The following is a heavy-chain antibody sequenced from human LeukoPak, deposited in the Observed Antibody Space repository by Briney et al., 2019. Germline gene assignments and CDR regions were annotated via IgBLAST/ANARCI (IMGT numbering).Heavy chain of an antibody. Sequence: GGSLRLSCAASGFTFSSYGMSWVRQAPGKGLEWVSAISGSGGSTYYADSVKGRFTISRDNSKNTLYLQMNSLRAEDTAVYYCAKAKSIAVAGKPFDYWGQGTLVTVSS. CDR3: AKAKSIAVAGKPFDY. CDR2: ISGSGGST. J-gene: IGHJ4*02. CDR1: GFTFSSYG. V-gene: IGHV3-23*01. D-gene: IGHD6-19*01.